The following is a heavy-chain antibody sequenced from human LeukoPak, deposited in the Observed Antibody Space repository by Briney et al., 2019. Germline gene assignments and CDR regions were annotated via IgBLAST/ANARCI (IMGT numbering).Heavy chain of an antibody. CDR1: GFTFSSYW. J-gene: IGHJ4*02. V-gene: IGHV3-23*01. Sequence: PGGSLRLSCAASGFTFSSYWMSWVRQKPGQGLEWVSTISESGGTAYYADSVKGRFTISRDNSEQTLYLQMNSLRAEDTAVYYCAPPGGDYWGQGTLVTVSS. D-gene: IGHD3-16*01. CDR3: APPGGDY. CDR2: ISESGGTA.